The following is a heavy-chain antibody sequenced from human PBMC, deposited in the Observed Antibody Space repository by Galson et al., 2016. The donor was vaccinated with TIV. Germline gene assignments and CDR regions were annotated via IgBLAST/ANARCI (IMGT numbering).Heavy chain of an antibody. J-gene: IGHJ4*02. CDR1: GYTLTSYN. CDR2: INPSGGNT. D-gene: IGHD2-2*01. CDR3: AQLVRKCGMTRCYGDHVDY. V-gene: IGHV1-46*01. Sequence: SVKVSCKASGYTLTSYNMHWVRQAPGQGPEWMGIINPSGGNTEYALKFQGRVTMTRDTSTSTVHMELNSLRSEDTAVYFCAQLVRKCGMTRCYGDHVDYWGQGTLVTVSS.